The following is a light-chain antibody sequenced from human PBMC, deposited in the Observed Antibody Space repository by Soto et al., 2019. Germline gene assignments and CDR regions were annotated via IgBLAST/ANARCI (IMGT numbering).Light chain of an antibody. CDR2: GVS. CDR3: QQFYKGWT. J-gene: IGKJ1*01. CDR1: QSVGRS. Sequence: DIQMTQSPSTPSASVGDRVTITCRASQSVGRSLAWYQQQRGKAPKLLIYGVSTLESGVPSRFSGFGSGTEFTLSISSLQPGDFGTYYCQQFYKGWTFGQGTRV. V-gene: IGKV1-5*01.